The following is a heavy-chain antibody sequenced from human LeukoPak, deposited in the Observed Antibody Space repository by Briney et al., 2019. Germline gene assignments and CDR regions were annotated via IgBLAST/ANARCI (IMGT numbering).Heavy chain of an antibody. Sequence: GESLKISCKGSGYSFTNYWIGWVRQMPGKGLEWMGIIYPGDSETRFSPSFQGQVTMSTDKSISTAYLQWSSLKASDTAMYFCARGGSAYALDYWGQGTLVTVSS. CDR3: ARGGSAYALDY. CDR2: IYPGDSET. J-gene: IGHJ4*02. V-gene: IGHV5-51*01. CDR1: GYSFTNYW. D-gene: IGHD2-2*01.